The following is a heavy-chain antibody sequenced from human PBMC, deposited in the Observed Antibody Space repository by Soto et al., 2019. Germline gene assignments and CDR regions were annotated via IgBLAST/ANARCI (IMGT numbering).Heavy chain of an antibody. V-gene: IGHV3-30*18. CDR1: GFTFSSYV. CDR2: ISYDGSNK. J-gene: IGHJ4*02. Sequence: PGGSLRLSCAASGFTFSSYVMHWVRQAPGKGLEWVAVISYDGSNKYYADSVKGRFTISRDNSKNTLYLQMNSLRAEDTAVYYCAKEVTYYYDSSGYYFGYWGQGT. CDR3: AKEVTYYYDSSGYYFGY. D-gene: IGHD3-22*01.